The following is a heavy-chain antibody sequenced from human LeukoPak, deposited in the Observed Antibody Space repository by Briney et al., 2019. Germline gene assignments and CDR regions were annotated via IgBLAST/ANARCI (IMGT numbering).Heavy chain of an antibody. D-gene: IGHD6-13*01. CDR1: GGSISSGDYY. V-gene: IGHV4-30-4*01. CDR2: IYYSGST. CDR3: ARAGSSWYYYYCGMDV. Sequence: SETLSLTCTVSGGSISSGDYYWSWIRQPPGKGLEWIGYIYYSGSTYYNPSLKSRVTISVDTSKNQFSLKLSFVTAADTAVYYCARAGSSWYYYYCGMDVWGQGTTVTVSS. J-gene: IGHJ6*02.